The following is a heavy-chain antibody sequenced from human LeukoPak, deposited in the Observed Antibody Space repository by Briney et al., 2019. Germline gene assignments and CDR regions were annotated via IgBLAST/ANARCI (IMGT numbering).Heavy chain of an antibody. CDR1: GYSISSGYY. CDR3: AREEGGDQLDY. CDR2: IYHSGST. J-gene: IGHJ4*02. Sequence: PSETLSLTCTVSGYSISSGYYWGWIRQPPGKGLEWIGSIYHSGSTYYNPSLKSRVTISVYTSKNQFSLKLSSVTAADTAVYYCAREEGGDQLDYWGQGTLVTVSS. V-gene: IGHV4-38-2*02. D-gene: IGHD2-21*02.